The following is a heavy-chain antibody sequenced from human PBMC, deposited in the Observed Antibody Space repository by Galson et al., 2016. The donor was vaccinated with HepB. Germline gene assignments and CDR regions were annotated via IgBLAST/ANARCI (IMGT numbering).Heavy chain of an antibody. CDR1: GYPFITSG. J-gene: IGHJ4*02. CDR2: ISPYNGNT. V-gene: IGHV1-18*01. Sequence: SVKVSCKASGYPFITSGIRWVRQAPGQGLEWVGWISPYNGNTNYGQKLQGKATMTRATSTSTVYMELSSLRSEDTAVYYCARGDFVVVNANPYFDYWGQGTLVTVSS. D-gene: IGHD2-21*01. CDR3: ARGDFVVVNANPYFDY.